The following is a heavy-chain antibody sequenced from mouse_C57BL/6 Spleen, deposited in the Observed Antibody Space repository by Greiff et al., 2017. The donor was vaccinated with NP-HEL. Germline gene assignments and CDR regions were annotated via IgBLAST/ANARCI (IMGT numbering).Heavy chain of an antibody. D-gene: IGHD4-1*01. CDR1: GYTFTSYW. V-gene: IGHV1-69*01. CDR2: IDPSDSYT. J-gene: IGHJ3*01. CDR3: ARLGPWFAY. Sequence: QVQLQQPGAELVMPGASVKLSCKASGYTFTSYWMHWVKQRPGQGLEWIGEIDPSDSYTNYNQKFKGKSTLTVDKSSSTAYMQLSSLTSEDSAVYYCARLGPWFAYWGQGTLVTVSA.